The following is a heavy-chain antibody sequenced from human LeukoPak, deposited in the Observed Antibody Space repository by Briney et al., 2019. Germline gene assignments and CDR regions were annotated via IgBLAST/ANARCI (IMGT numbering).Heavy chain of an antibody. CDR1: GGSISSYY. CDR3: ARVSSIAARRGLGPHDY. J-gene: IGHJ4*02. CDR2: IYYSGST. Sequence: SETLSLTCTVSGGSISSYYCSWIRQPPGKGLEWIGYIYYSGSTNYNPSLKSRVTISVDTSKNQFSLKLSSVTAADTAVYYCARVSSIAARRGLGPHDYWGQGTLVTVSS. V-gene: IGHV4-59*01. D-gene: IGHD6-6*01.